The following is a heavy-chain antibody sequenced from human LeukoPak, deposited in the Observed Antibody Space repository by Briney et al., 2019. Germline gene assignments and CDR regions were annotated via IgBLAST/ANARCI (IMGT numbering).Heavy chain of an antibody. D-gene: IGHD3-10*01. Sequence: GGSLRLSCAASEFTFSTYAMSWVRQAPGKGLEWVSAIGAGGNPTFYADSVKGRFTVSRDNSKNTLYLQMNSLRAEDTAVYYCAHSGRGVITLFDYWGQGTLVTVSS. J-gene: IGHJ4*02. V-gene: IGHV3-23*01. CDR1: EFTFSTYA. CDR2: IGAGGNPT. CDR3: AHSGRGVITLFDY.